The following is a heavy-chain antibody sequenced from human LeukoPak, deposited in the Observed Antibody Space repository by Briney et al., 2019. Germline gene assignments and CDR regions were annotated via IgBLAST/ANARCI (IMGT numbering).Heavy chain of an antibody. V-gene: IGHV3-21*01. Sequence: GGSLRLSCAASGFTFSSFGMHWVRQAPGKGLEWVSSIGGSSSSIYYADSVKGRFTISRDNAKSSLSLQMNSLRAEDTAVYYCARETGEAFDIWGQGTMVTVSS. CDR1: GFTFSSFG. D-gene: IGHD7-27*01. CDR3: ARETGEAFDI. CDR2: IGGSSSSI. J-gene: IGHJ3*02.